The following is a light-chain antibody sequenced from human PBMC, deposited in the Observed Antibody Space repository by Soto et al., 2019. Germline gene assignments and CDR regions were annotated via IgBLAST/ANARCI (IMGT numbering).Light chain of an antibody. V-gene: IGLV2-14*01. CDR1: SSDVGGYNY. CDR2: DVS. Sequence: QSALTQPASVSGSPGQSITISCTGTSSDVGGYNYVSWYQQHPGKAPKLMIYDVSNRPSGVSNRFSGSKSGITASLTISGRQAEDEADYYCSSYTSSSPYVFGTGTKLTVL. J-gene: IGLJ1*01. CDR3: SSYTSSSPYV.